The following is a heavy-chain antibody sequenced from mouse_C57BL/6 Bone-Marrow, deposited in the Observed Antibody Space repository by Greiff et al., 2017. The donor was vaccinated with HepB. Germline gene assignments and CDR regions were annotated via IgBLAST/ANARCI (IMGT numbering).Heavy chain of an antibody. V-gene: IGHV1-81*01. CDR2: IYPRSGNT. J-gene: IGHJ3*01. D-gene: IGHD1-1*01. CDR1: GYTFTSYG. Sequence: QLQQSGAELARPGASVKLSCKASGYTFTSYGISWVKQRPGQGLEWIGEIYPRSGNTYYNEKFKGKATLTADKSSSTAYMELRSLTSEDSAVYFCARGYYGSSEVAYWGQGTLVTVSA. CDR3: ARGYYGSSEVAY.